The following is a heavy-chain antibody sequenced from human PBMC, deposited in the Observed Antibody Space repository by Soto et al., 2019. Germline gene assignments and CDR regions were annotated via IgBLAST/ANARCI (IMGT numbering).Heavy chain of an antibody. CDR3: AKHLGYSSTYGTDV. D-gene: IGHD6-13*01. V-gene: IGHV3-23*01. CDR1: GFTFSSYA. CDR2: ISGSGGST. J-gene: IGHJ6*02. Sequence: EVQLLESGGGLVQPGGSLRLSCAAPGFTFSSYAMSWVRQAPGKGLEWVSSISGSGGSTYFADSVKGRFTISRDNSKNTLYLQMNSLRVEDTAVYYCAKHLGYSSTYGTDVWGQGTTVTVSS.